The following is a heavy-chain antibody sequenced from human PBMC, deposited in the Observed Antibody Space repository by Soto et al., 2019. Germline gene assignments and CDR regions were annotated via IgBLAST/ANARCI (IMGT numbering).Heavy chain of an antibody. CDR3: ARDPSYYDSSGYHDY. J-gene: IGHJ4*02. CDR2: ISSSSSTI. D-gene: IGHD3-22*01. V-gene: IGHV3-48*02. Sequence: GGSLRLSCAASGFTFSSYSMNWVRQAPGKGLEWVSYISSSSSTIYYADSVKGRFTISRDNAKNSLYLQMNSLRDEDTAVYYCARDPSYYDSSGYHDYWGQGTLVTVSS. CDR1: GFTFSSYS.